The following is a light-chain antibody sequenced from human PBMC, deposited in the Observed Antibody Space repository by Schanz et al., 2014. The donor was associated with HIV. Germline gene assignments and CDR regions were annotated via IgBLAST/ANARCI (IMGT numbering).Light chain of an antibody. Sequence: EIVLTQSPGTLSLSPGDRATLSCRASEFIRSNFIAWYQQKPGQAPRLLIYGAFTRATGIPVRFSGRGSGTEFTLTISGLQSDDFATYYCQQCVTYPYTFGQGTKLEI. V-gene: IGKV3-15*01. CDR2: GAF. CDR3: QQCVTYPYT. CDR1: EFIRSN. J-gene: IGKJ2*01.